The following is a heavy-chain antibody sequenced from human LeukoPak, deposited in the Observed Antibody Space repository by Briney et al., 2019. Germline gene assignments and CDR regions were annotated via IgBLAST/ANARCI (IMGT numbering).Heavy chain of an antibody. Sequence: AGGSLRLSCAASGFTFSSYGMHWVRQAPGKGLEWVAFIRYDGSNKYYADSVKGRFTISRDNSKNTLYLQMNSLRAEDTAVYYCAKKAGGDFWSGYYQNWFDPWGQGTLVTVSS. CDR1: GFTFSSYG. V-gene: IGHV3-30*02. CDR2: IRYDGSNK. D-gene: IGHD3-3*01. CDR3: AKKAGGDFWSGYYQNWFDP. J-gene: IGHJ5*02.